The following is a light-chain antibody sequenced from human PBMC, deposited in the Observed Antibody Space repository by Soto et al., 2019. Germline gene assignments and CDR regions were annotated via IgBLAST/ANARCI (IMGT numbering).Light chain of an antibody. V-gene: IGKV1-39*01. J-gene: IGKJ1*01. CDR2: AAS. Sequence: DIQTTQSPSSLSASVGGRFTITCLASQSIDKYIHWYQEKLGKAPKLLIYAASSLASGVPSRFSGSGSGTDFTLTISNLQPEDFATYYCQQSYIAPRAFGQGTMV. CDR1: QSIDKY. CDR3: QQSYIAPRA.